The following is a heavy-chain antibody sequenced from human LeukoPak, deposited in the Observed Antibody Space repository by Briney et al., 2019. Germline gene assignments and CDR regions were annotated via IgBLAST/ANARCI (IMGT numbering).Heavy chain of an antibody. CDR1: GFTFSSYA. Sequence: PGGSLRLSCAASGFTFSSYAMSWVRQAPGKGLEWVSAISGSGGSTYYADSVKGRFTISRDNSKNTLYLQMNSLRAEDTAVYYCAKDCVVITIFGVVTQGTKSQPPNWLDSWGQGTLVTVSS. V-gene: IGHV3-23*01. CDR3: AKDCVVITIFGVVTQGTKSQPPNWLDS. J-gene: IGHJ5*01. D-gene: IGHD3-3*01. CDR2: ISGSGGST.